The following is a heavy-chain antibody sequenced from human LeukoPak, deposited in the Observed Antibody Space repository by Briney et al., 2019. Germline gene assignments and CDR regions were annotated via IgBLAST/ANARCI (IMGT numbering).Heavy chain of an antibody. D-gene: IGHD3-10*01. J-gene: IGHJ1*01. Sequence: PSETLSLTCTVSGASISSYYWSWIRQPPGKGLEWIGYIYYSGSTNYNPSLKSRVTMSLDTSKNQFSLRLGSVTTADTAVSYCAPASFGYFQHWGQGTLVTVSS. CDR1: GASISSYY. V-gene: IGHV4-59*01. CDR3: APASFGYFQH. CDR2: IYYSGST.